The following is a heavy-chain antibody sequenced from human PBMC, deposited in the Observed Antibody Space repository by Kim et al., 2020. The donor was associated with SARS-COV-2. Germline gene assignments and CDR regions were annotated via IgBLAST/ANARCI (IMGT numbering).Heavy chain of an antibody. CDR3: ARDRKIVSTIGVSGGTTVTPGLYY. D-gene: IGHD5-12*01. V-gene: IGHV1-3*01. CDR2: INAGNGNA. CDR1: GYTFTTYV. Sequence: ASVKVSCKAFGYTFTTYVIHWVRQAPGQRLEWMGWINAGNGNAKYSQKFQGRVTITRDTSASTAYMALSSLRSEDTAVYYCARDRKIVSTIGVSGGTTVTPGLYYWGRGTLVTVSS. J-gene: IGHJ4*02.